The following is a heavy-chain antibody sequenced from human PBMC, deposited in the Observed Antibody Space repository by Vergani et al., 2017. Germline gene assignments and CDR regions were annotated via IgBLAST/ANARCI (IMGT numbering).Heavy chain of an antibody. D-gene: IGHD2-2*01. V-gene: IGHV3-23*01. Sequence: EVQLLESGGGLVQPGGSLRLSCAASGFTFSSYAMSWVRQAPGKGLEWVSAISGSGGGTYYADAVKGRFTISRDNSNNTLYLQMNSLRAEDTAVYYCAKAEVVPAAIDYWGQGTLVTVSS. J-gene: IGHJ4*02. CDR3: AKAEVVPAAIDY. CDR2: ISGSGGGT. CDR1: GFTFSSYA.